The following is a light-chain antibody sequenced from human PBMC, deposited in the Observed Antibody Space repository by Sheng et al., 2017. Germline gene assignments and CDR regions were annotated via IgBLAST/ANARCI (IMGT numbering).Light chain of an antibody. CDR1: QNINRW. V-gene: IGKV1-5*03. Sequence: DIHMTQSPSTLSASIGDRVTFTCRASQNINRWLAWYQVKSGEAPKVLIREASILESGVPSRFSGRGSGTEFTLSISSLQPDDSASYYCQQYHNYSPTFGQGTK. J-gene: IGKJ1*01. CDR2: EAS. CDR3: QQYHNYSPT.